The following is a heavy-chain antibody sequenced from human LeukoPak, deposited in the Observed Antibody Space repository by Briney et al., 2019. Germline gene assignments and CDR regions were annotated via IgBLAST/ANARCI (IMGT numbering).Heavy chain of an antibody. V-gene: IGHV3-48*01. D-gene: IGHD3-3*01. CDR3: ARGLRIFRVVNRITDY. CDR1: GITFSTYS. CDR2: ISSSSNAI. J-gene: IGHJ4*02. Sequence: PGGSLRLSCAVSGITFSTYSMNWVRQAPGKGLEWLSYISSSSNAIYYADSVKGRFTISRDNPKNSLYLQMNSLRAEDTAVYYCARGLRIFRVVNRITDYWGQGTLVTVSS.